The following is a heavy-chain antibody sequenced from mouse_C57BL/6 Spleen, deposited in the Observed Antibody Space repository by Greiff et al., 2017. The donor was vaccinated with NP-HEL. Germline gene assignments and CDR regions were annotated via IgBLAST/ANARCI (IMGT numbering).Heavy chain of an antibody. D-gene: IGHD2-1*01. CDR3: ARKALYGNYDAMDY. CDR2: IWSGGST. CDR1: GFSLTSYG. J-gene: IGHJ4*01. Sequence: VQLQESGPGLVQPSQSLSITCTVSGFSLTSYGVHWVRQSPGKGLEWLGVIWSGGSTDYNAAFISRLSISKDNSKSQVFFKMNSLQADDTAIYYCARKALYGNYDAMDYWGQGTSVTVSS. V-gene: IGHV2-2*01.